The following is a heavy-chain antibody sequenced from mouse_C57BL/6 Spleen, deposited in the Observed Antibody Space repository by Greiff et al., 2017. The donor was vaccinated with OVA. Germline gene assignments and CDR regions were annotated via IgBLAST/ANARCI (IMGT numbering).Heavy chain of an antibody. Sequence: VQLQQSGAELVRPGSSVKLSCKASGYTFTSYWMHWVKQRPIQGLEWIGNIDPSDSETHYNQKFKDKATLTVDKSSSTAYMQLSSLTSEDSAVYYCARSGAYGNYYYYAMDYWGQGTSVTVSS. CDR2: IDPSDSET. CDR3: ARSGAYGNYYYYAMDY. D-gene: IGHD2-1*01. V-gene: IGHV1-52*01. CDR1: GYTFTSYW. J-gene: IGHJ4*01.